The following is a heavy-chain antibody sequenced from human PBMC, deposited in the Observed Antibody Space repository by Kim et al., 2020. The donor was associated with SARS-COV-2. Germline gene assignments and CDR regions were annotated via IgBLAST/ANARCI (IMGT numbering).Heavy chain of an antibody. J-gene: IGHJ4*02. Sequence: GGSLRLSCAGSGFTFSSYAMSWVRQAPGKGLEWVSTITGSTGTPYYADSVKGRFAISRDNSRNTLYLQMNSLRAEDTAVYYCAKATSNCTSNACYGIFDYWGQGALVTVSS. D-gene: IGHD2-2*01. CDR3: AKATSNCTSNACYGIFDY. CDR1: GFTFSSYA. CDR2: ITGSTGTP. V-gene: IGHV3-23*01.